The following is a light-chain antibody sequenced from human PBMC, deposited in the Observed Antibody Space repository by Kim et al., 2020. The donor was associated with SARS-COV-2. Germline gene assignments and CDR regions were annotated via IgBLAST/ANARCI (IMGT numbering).Light chain of an antibody. J-gene: IGKJ2*03. CDR2: HAS. CDR1: QDINRF. V-gene: IGKV1-17*03. Sequence: GSVGDRVINTCRTSQDINRFLAWFQQKPEQVPKRLIFHASTLQSGVPSRFSGSGSGTAFSLTISSLQPEDFATYYCLQHKSYQYSFGQGTKLEI. CDR3: LQHKSYQYS.